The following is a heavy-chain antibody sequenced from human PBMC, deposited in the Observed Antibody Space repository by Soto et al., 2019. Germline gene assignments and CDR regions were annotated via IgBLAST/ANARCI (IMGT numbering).Heavy chain of an antibody. D-gene: IGHD4-4*01. Sequence: SETLSLTCTVSGDSISTFYWSWIRQPPGKGLEWIGYIHYSGSTNYNPSLKSQVIISVDTSKNQFSLKLSSVTAADTAVYYCARDGDGRMTTNPYYYNGMDVWGPGTTVTVSS. CDR1: GDSISTFY. J-gene: IGHJ6*02. CDR2: IHYSGST. V-gene: IGHV4-59*01. CDR3: ARDGDGRMTTNPYYYNGMDV.